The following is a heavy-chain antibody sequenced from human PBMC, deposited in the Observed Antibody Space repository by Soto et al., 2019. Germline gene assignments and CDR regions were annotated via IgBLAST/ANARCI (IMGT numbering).Heavy chain of an antibody. J-gene: IGHJ4*02. D-gene: IGHD6-19*01. V-gene: IGHV4-31*03. Sequence: SETLSLTCTVSGGSISSGGYYWSWIRQHPGKGLEWIGYIFYSGTTYYNPSLKSRVTISVDTSKNQFSLKLSSVTAADTAVYYCASTAHSSGWYSGGFDYWGQGTLVT. CDR1: GGSISSGGYY. CDR3: ASTAHSSGWYSGGFDY. CDR2: IFYSGTT.